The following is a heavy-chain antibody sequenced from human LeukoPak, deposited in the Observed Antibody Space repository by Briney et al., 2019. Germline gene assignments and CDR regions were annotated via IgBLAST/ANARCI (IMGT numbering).Heavy chain of an antibody. CDR1: GGSISSYY. J-gene: IGHJ6*02. Sequence: KPSETLSLTCTVSGGSISSYYWSWIRQPPGKGLEWIGYIYYSGSTNYNPSLKSRVTISVDTSKNQFSLKLSSVTAADTAVYYCASGNPSGSYYTGGYYYYYGMDVWGQGTTVTVSS. CDR3: ASGNPSGSYYTGGYYYYYGMDV. D-gene: IGHD1-26*01. CDR2: IYYSGST. V-gene: IGHV4-59*01.